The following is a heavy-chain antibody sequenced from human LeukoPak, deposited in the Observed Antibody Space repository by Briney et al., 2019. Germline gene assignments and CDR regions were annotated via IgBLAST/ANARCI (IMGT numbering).Heavy chain of an antibody. CDR3: ARDVGDPRFGEFDY. CDR1: GGSISSGGYY. V-gene: IGHV4-30-2*01. J-gene: IGHJ4*02. D-gene: IGHD3-10*01. CDR2: IYHSGST. Sequence: SETLSLTCTVSGGSISSGGYYWSWIRQPPGKGLEWIGYIYHSGSTYYNPSLKSRVTISVDTSRNQFSLKLSSVTAADTAVYYCARDVGDPRFGEFDYWGQGTLVTVSS.